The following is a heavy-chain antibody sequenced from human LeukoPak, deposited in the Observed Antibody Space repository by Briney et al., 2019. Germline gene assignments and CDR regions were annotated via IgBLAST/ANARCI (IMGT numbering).Heavy chain of an antibody. CDR3: AREGGYGSGRGWFDP. CDR1: GFTFSDYY. D-gene: IGHD3-10*01. V-gene: IGHV3-11*05. J-gene: IGHJ5*02. CDR2: ISSSSSYT. Sequence: GGSLRLSCAASGFTFSDYYMTWIRQAPGKGLEWVSYISSSSSYTEYADSVKGRFTISRDNAKNSVYMQMNSLRADDTAVYYCAREGGYGSGRGWFDPWGQGTLVTVSS.